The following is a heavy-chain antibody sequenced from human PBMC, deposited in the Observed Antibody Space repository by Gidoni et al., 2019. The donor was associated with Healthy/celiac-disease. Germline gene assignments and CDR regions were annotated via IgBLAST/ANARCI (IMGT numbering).Heavy chain of an antibody. CDR1: GFTFSNAW. CDR2: IKSKTDGGTT. J-gene: IGHJ4*02. CDR3: TTVGILRFLEWLPPYYFDY. V-gene: IGHV3-15*01. D-gene: IGHD3-3*01. Sequence: EVQLVESGGGLVKPGGSLRLSCAASGFTFSNAWMSRVRQAPGKGLGWVGRIKSKTDGGTTDYAAPVKGRFTISRDDSKNTLYLQMNSLKTEDTAVYYCTTVGILRFLEWLPPYYFDYWGQGTLVTVSS.